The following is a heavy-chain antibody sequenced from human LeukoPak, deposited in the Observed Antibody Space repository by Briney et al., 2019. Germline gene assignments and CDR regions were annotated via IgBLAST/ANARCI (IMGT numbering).Heavy chain of an antibody. Sequence: SETLSLTCTVSGGSISSSSYYWGWIRQPPGKGLEWIGSIYYSGSTYYNPSLKSRVTISVDTSKKQFSLKLSSVTAADTAVYYCARRHDILTGYYTYNWFDPWGQGTLVTVSS. CDR2: IYYSGST. CDR1: GGSISSSSYY. D-gene: IGHD3-9*01. J-gene: IGHJ5*02. V-gene: IGHV4-39*01. CDR3: ARRHDILTGYYTYNWFDP.